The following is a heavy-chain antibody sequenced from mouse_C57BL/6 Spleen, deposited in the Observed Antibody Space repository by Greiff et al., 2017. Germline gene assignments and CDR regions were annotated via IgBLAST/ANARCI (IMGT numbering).Heavy chain of an antibody. V-gene: IGHV1-50*01. Sequence: QVQLQQPGAELVKPGASVKLSCKASGYTFPSYWMQWVKQRPGQGLEWIGEIDPSASYTNYNQKFKGKATLTVDTSSSTAYMQLSSLTSEDSAVFYCAREDYADYEHVDVWGTGTTVTVSS. D-gene: IGHD2-13*01. J-gene: IGHJ1*03. CDR2: IDPSASYT. CDR1: GYTFPSYW. CDR3: AREDYADYEHVDV.